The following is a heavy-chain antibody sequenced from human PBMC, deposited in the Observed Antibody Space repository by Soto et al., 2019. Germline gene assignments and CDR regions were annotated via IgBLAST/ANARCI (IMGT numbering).Heavy chain of an antibody. CDR2: IKSKVDGGTT. Sequence: EVQLVESGGGLVKPGGSLRLGCEVSGFTVGSAWMNWVRQAPGKGLVWVGRIKSKVDGGTTDYAEPVKGRFTISIDDSKNTLYLQMESLKTEDTAVYYCTSAPQSALTEEMARYWGQGTWFTGSS. D-gene: IGHD2-21*02. V-gene: IGHV3-15*07. CDR1: GFTVGSAW. CDR3: TSAPQSALTEEMARY. J-gene: IGHJ4*02.